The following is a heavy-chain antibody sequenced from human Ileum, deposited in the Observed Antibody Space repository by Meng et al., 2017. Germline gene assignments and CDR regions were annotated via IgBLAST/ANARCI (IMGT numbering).Heavy chain of an antibody. CDR1: GGSISSDY. CDR3: ARLPAAKDCSGYNCYFDY. CDR2: MYYNGRT. V-gene: IGHV4-59*01. Sequence: GSLRLSCNVSGGSISSDYWTWIRQPPGKGLEWVAYMYYNGRTNYNPSIESRVTISVDMSKNQSNLKLNSVTAADRAVYYCARLPAAKDCSGYNCYFDYWGPGTLVTVSS. D-gene: IGHD3-22*01. J-gene: IGHJ4*02.